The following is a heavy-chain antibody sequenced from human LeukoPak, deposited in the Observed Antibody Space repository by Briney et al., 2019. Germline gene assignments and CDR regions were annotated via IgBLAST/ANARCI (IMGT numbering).Heavy chain of an antibody. Sequence: SETLSLTCTVSGGSISSYYWSWIRQPPGKGLEWIGYIYYSGSTNYNPSLKSRVTISVDTSKNQFSLKLSSVTAADTAVYYCARDLLNEGNHLDYWGQGTLVTVS. J-gene: IGHJ4*02. CDR1: GGSISSYY. CDR3: ARDLLNEGNHLDY. CDR2: IYYSGST. V-gene: IGHV4-59*12. D-gene: IGHD4-23*01.